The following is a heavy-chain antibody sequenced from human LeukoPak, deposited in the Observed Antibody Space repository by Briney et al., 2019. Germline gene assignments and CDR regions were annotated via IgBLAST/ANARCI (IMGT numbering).Heavy chain of an antibody. CDR3: AKDSLFYYDSSGYYPYYFDY. CDR1: GFTFSSYG. V-gene: IGHV3-30*18. J-gene: IGHJ4*02. Sequence: GGSLRLSCAASGFTFSSYGMPWVRQAPGKGLEWVAVISYDGSNKYYADSVKGRFTISRDNSKNTLYLQMNSLRAEDTAVYYCAKDSLFYYDSSGYYPYYFDYWGQGTLVTVSS. CDR2: ISYDGSNK. D-gene: IGHD3-22*01.